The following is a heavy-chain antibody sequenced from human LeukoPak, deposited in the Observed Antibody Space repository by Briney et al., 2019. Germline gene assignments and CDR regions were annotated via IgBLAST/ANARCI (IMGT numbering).Heavy chain of an antibody. Sequence: GGSLRLSCAASGFTFSRYSMNWVRQAPGKGLEWVSYISSSSTIYYADSVKGRFTISRDNAKNSLYLQMNSLRAEDTAVYYCARLAYCGGDCYSYFDYWGQGTLVTVSS. V-gene: IGHV3-48*04. J-gene: IGHJ4*02. CDR3: ARLAYCGGDCYSYFDY. CDR1: GFTFSRYS. D-gene: IGHD2-21*01. CDR2: ISSSSTI.